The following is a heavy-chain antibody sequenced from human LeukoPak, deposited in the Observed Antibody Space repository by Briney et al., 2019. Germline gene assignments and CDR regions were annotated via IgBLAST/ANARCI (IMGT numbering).Heavy chain of an antibody. J-gene: IGHJ4*02. CDR3: ARGAMATTPFFDY. V-gene: IGHV4-59*01. CDR2: VYYTGST. CDR1: GGSISNYY. D-gene: IGHD5-24*01. Sequence: SETLSLTCPVSGGSISNYYYWTWIRQSPGKGLEWIGYVYYTGSTNFNPSLKSRVTMSLDTSRNQFSLKLTSLTAADTAVYYCARGAMATTPFFDYWGQGTLVTVSS.